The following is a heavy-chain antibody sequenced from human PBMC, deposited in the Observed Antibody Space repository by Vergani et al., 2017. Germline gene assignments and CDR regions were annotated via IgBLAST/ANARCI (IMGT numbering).Heavy chain of an antibody. CDR1: GFTLSNYD. V-gene: IGHV3-30*02. J-gene: IGHJ4*02. CDR2: ILFDGSNQ. Sequence: QVQLVESGGGVVQRGGSLRLSCATSGFTLSNYDMQWIRQGPGKGLEFGAFILFDGSNQYYADAVKGRLTLSRDFSKNTLYLQMNSLRTDDTATYYCAKHFRGWGIDYWGQGTQVIFSS. D-gene: IGHD3-16*01. CDR3: AKHFRGWGIDY.